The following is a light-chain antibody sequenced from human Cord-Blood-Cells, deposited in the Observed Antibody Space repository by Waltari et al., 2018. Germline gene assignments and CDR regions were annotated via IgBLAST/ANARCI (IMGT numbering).Light chain of an antibody. Sequence: QSALPQPASVAGSPGQSITIPCPGTSSGVGSYNLVSWYQQHPGKAPKLMIYEGSKRPSGVSNRFSGSKSGNTDSLTISGLQAEDEADYYCCSYAGSSNVVFGGGTKLTVL. J-gene: IGLJ2*01. CDR3: CSYAGSSNVV. V-gene: IGLV2-23*01. CDR2: EGS. CDR1: SSGVGSYNL.